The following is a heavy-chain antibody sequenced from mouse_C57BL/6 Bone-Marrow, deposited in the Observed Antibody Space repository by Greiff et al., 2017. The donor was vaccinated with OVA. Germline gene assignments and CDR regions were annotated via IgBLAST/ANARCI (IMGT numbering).Heavy chain of an antibody. CDR1: GYTFTSYW. CDR2: INPSSGYT. Sequence: VQLQQSGAELAKPGASVKLSCKASGYTFTSYWMHWVKQRPGQGLEWIGYINPSSGYTKYNQKFKDKATLTADKSSSTAYMQLSSLTYEDSAVYYCARDDYDHYYAMDYWGQGTSVTVSS. D-gene: IGHD2-4*01. V-gene: IGHV1-7*01. J-gene: IGHJ4*01. CDR3: ARDDYDHYYAMDY.